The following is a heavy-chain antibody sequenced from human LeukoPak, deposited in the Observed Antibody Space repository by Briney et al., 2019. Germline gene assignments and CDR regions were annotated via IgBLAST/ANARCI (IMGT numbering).Heavy chain of an antibody. J-gene: IGHJ6*02. CDR3: AKIRVRGVIPYYGMDV. Sequence: GGSLRLSCAASGFTFSSYAMSWVRQAPGKGLEWVSAISGSGGSTYYADSVKGRFTISRDNSKNTLYLQMNSLRAEDTAVYYCAKIRVRGVIPYYGMDVWGQGTTVTVSS. D-gene: IGHD3-10*01. CDR2: ISGSGGST. V-gene: IGHV3-23*01. CDR1: GFTFSSYA.